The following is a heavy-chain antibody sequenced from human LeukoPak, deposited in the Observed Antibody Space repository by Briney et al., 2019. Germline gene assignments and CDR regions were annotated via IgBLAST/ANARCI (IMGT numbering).Heavy chain of an antibody. Sequence: PSETLSLTCTVSGGSISSGSYYWSWIRQPAGKGLEWIGRIYTSGSTNYNPSLKSRVTISVDTSKNQFSLKLSSVTAADTAVYYCARAPSIVGATPWALDAFDIWGQGTMVTVSS. J-gene: IGHJ3*02. CDR3: ARAPSIVGATPWALDAFDI. CDR1: GGSISSGSYY. D-gene: IGHD1-26*01. CDR2: IYTSGST. V-gene: IGHV4-61*02.